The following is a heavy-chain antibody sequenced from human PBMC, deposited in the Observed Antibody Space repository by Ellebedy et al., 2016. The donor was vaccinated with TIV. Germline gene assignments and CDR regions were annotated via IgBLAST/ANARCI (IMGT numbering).Heavy chain of an antibody. Sequence: AASVKVSCKASGYTFTGYYMHWVRQAPGQGLEWMGWINPNSGGTNYAQKFQGRVTMTRDTSISTAYMELSRLRSDDTAVYYCARDLHYYGSGSYSHWFDPWGQGTLVTVSS. V-gene: IGHV1-2*02. CDR3: ARDLHYYGSGSYSHWFDP. CDR2: INPNSGGT. J-gene: IGHJ5*02. CDR1: GYTFTGYY. D-gene: IGHD3-10*01.